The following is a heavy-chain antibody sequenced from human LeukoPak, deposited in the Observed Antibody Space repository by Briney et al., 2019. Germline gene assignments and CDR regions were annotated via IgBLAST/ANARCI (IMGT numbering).Heavy chain of an antibody. CDR2: IYHSGST. V-gene: IGHV4-4*02. J-gene: IGHJ3*02. CDR1: GGSISSSNW. CDR3: ARSRSGYSYDHAAFEI. Sequence: SETLSLTCAVSGGSISSSNWWSWVRQPPGKGLEWIGEIYHSGSTNYNPSLKSRVTISVDTSRNQFSLKPYSVTAADTAVYYCARSRSGYSYDHAAFEIWGQGTMVTVSS. D-gene: IGHD5-18*01.